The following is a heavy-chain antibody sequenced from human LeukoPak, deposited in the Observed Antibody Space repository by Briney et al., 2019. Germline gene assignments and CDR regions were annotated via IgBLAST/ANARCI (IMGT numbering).Heavy chain of an antibody. CDR2: ISGHGSEI. Sequence: PGGSLRLSCAASGFTFSMSWMTWVRQAPGKGLEWVASISGHGSEIYYVDSVRGRFTISRDNAKNSLYLQLNSLRADDTAVYYCASMWEGGYWGQGTLVTVSS. J-gene: IGHJ4*02. D-gene: IGHD1-26*01. V-gene: IGHV3-7*01. CDR3: ASMWEGGY. CDR1: GFTFSMSW.